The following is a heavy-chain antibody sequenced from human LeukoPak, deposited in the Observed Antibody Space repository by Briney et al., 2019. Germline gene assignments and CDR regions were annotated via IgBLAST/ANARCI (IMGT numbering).Heavy chain of an antibody. CDR2: IKQDGSEK. J-gene: IGHJ4*02. Sequence: PGGSLRLSCAASGFTFSSYWMSWVRQAPGKGLEWVANIKQDGSEKYYVDSVKGRFTISRDNSKNTLYLQMNSLRAEDTAVYYCARDSYYYDSSGHFDYWGQGTLVTVSS. CDR3: ARDSYYYDSSGHFDY. CDR1: GFTFSSYW. D-gene: IGHD3-22*01. V-gene: IGHV3-7*01.